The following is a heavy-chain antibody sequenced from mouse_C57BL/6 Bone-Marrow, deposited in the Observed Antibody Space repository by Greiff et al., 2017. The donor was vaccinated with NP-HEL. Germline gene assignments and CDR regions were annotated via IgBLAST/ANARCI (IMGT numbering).Heavy chain of an antibody. V-gene: IGHV1-19*01. CDR1: GYTFTDYY. J-gene: IGHJ3*01. CDR3: AREGYDYDYRFAY. Sequence: EVQLQQSGPVLVKPGASVKMSCKASGYTFTDYYMNWVKQSHGKSLEWIGVINPYNGGTSYNQKFKGKATLTVDKSSSTAYMELNSLTSEDSAVYYCAREGYDYDYRFAYWGQGTLVTVSA. CDR2: INPYNGGT. D-gene: IGHD2-4*01.